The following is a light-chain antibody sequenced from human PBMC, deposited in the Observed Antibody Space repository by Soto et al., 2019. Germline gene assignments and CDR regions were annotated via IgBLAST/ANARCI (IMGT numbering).Light chain of an antibody. V-gene: IGKV3-11*01. CDR1: QSVSSN. CDR3: QQRGNRPLT. J-gene: IGKJ4*01. Sequence: EIVMTQSPATLSVSPGERATLSCRASQSVSSNLAWYQQKPGQAPRLLIYDASNRATGIPARFSGSGSGTDFTLTISSLEPEDFAVYYCQQRGNRPLTFGGGTKVDIK. CDR2: DAS.